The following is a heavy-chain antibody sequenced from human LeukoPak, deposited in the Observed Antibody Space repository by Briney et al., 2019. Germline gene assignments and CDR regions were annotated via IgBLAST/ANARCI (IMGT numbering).Heavy chain of an antibody. Sequence: SETLSLTCTVSGGSISSSSYYWSWIRQPPGKGLEWIGYIYYSGSTNYNPSLKSRVTISVDTSKNQFSLKLSSVTAADTAVYYCARLAGAGSSGFDYWGQGTLVTVSS. V-gene: IGHV4-61*01. D-gene: IGHD1-26*01. J-gene: IGHJ4*02. CDR2: IYYSGST. CDR1: GGSISSSSYY. CDR3: ARLAGAGSSGFDY.